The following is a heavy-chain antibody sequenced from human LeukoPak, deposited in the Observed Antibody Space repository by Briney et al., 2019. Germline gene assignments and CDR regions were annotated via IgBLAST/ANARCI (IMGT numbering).Heavy chain of an antibody. D-gene: IGHD2-2*01. CDR3: ARYCNSASCSDFKGAFDI. CDR1: GGFLTTHY. V-gene: IGHV4-4*07. J-gene: IGHJ3*02. CDR2: VHSTGST. Sequence: SETLSLTCTVSGGFLTTHYWAWVRQPAGRGLEWIGRVHSTGSTNYSPYFESRVSMSVDTSKNQLSLRLTSVTAADSAMYYCARYCNSASCSDFKGAFDIWGHGTMVTVSS.